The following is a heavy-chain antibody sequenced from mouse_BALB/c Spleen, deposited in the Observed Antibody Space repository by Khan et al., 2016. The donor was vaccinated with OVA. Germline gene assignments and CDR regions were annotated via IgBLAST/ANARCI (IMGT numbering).Heavy chain of an antibody. V-gene: IGHV1S56*01. Sequence: QVQLKQSGPELVKPGASVRISCKASGYTFTTYYIHWVRQRPGQGLEWIGWIYPGNINTKYNEKFKGKATLTADKSSSTAYIHLNSLTSEGSAVYFCARDDYFGGDAMDYWGQGTSVTVSS. D-gene: IGHD2-4*01. CDR2: IYPGNINT. J-gene: IGHJ4*01. CDR3: ARDDYFGGDAMDY. CDR1: GYTFTTYY.